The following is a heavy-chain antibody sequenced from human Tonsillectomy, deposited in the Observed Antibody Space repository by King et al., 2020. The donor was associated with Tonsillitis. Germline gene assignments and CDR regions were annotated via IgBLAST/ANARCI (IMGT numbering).Heavy chain of an antibody. CDR1: GGSINTYF. CDR3: ARSRRGGGGDFFDY. J-gene: IGHJ4*02. D-gene: IGHD3-10*01. V-gene: IGHV4-4*07. Sequence: VQLQESGPRLVKPSETLSLTCTVSGGSINTYFWNWIRQPAGKGLEWLGRLYTSGSTNYNPSLRGRVSMSVDTSKNQFSLRLTSVTAADTAVYYCARSRRGGGGDFFDYWGQGTLVTVSS. CDR2: LYTSGST.